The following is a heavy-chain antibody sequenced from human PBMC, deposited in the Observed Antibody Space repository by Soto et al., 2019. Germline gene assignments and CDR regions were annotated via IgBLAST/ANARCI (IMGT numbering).Heavy chain of an antibody. J-gene: IGHJ4*02. CDR3: AKTLSPFSSGYIDY. CDR1: GFTLSHFC. D-gene: IGHD3-22*01. Sequence: GGSRRPSCAPSGFTLSHFCMSWVRQAPGKGPEWVSSISDDGYTIYYADSVKGRFTISRDNAKNPLDLQLTNLRAEATAVNYCAKTLSPFSSGYIDYWAQGTLVTVSS. CDR2: ISDDGYTI. V-gene: IGHV3-11*01.